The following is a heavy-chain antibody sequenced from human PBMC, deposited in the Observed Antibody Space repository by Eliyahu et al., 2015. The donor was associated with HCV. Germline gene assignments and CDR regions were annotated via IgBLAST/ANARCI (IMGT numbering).Heavy chain of an antibody. CDR3: ARFWEAAAGTPNWFDP. Sequence: QVQLQQWGAGLLKPSETLSLTCAVYGGSFSGYYWSWIRQPPGKGLEWIEEINHSGSTNYNPSLKSRVTISVDTSKNQFSLKLSSVTAADTAVYYCARFWEAAAGTPNWFDPWGQGTLVTVSS. D-gene: IGHD6-13*01. V-gene: IGHV4-34*01. CDR1: GGSFSGYY. CDR2: INHSGST. J-gene: IGHJ5*02.